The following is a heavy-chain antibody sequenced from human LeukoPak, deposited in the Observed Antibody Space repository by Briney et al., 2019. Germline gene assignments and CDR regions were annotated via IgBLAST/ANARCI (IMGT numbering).Heavy chain of an antibody. Sequence: KASETPSLTCVVYGGSFSGYSWSWIRQPPGKGLEWIGEINQRRNTNYNPSLKSRVTISIDTSKNQFSLKLSSVTAADTAVYFCARHGWHAWYFDLWGCGTLVTVSS. CDR3: ARHGWHAWYFDL. CDR2: INQRRNT. CDR1: GGSFSGYS. V-gene: IGHV4-34*01. D-gene: IGHD6-19*01. J-gene: IGHJ2*01.